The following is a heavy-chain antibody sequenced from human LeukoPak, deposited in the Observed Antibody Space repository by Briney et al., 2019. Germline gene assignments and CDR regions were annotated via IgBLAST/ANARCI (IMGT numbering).Heavy chain of an antibody. Sequence: GGSLRLSCAASGFTFNYALMTGVRQAPGKGLDWVGRIKSKTDGGTTDYAATVKGRFTISRDDSKNTLYLQMNSLKTEDTAVYYCTDITGTTDYWGQGTLVTVSS. CDR3: TDITGTTDY. J-gene: IGHJ4*02. V-gene: IGHV3-15*01. CDR1: GFTFNYAL. CDR2: IKSKTDGGTT. D-gene: IGHD1-7*01.